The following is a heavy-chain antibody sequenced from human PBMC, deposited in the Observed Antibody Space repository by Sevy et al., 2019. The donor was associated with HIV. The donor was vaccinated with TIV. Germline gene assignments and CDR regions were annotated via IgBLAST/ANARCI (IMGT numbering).Heavy chain of an antibody. CDR2: INPNSGGT. Sequence: ASVKVSCKASGYTFTGYYVHWVRQAPGQGLEWMGWINPNSGGTNYAQKFQGRVTMTRDTSISKDYMELSRLGSDDTAVYYCAGDYCSGGTCYLTLFDYWGQGTLVTVSS. CDR3: AGDYCSGGTCYLTLFDY. V-gene: IGHV1-2*02. CDR1: GYTFTGYY. D-gene: IGHD2-15*01. J-gene: IGHJ4*02.